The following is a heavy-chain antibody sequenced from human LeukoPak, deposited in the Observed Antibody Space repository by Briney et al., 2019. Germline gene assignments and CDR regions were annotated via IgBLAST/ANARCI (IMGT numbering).Heavy chain of an antibody. V-gene: IGHV1-2*02. CDR3: ARVADGYNYGAFDI. J-gene: IGHJ3*02. CDR2: INPNSGGT. CDR1: GYTFTGYY. Sequence: GASVKVSCKASGYTFTGYYIHWVRQAPGQGLEWMGWINPNSGGTNYARSFQGRVTMTRDTSTSTAYVELNSLRSDDTAVYYCARVADGYNYGAFDIWGQGTVVTVSS. D-gene: IGHD5-24*01.